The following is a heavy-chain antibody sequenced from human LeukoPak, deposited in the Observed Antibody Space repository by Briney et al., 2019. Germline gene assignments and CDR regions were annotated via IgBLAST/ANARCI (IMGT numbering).Heavy chain of an antibody. J-gene: IGHJ4*02. D-gene: IGHD1-26*01. V-gene: IGHV1-46*01. CDR2: INPSGGST. CDR3: AKIGSYWDY. Sequence: RASVKVSCKASGYTFTSYYMHCVRQAPGQGLEWMGIINPSGGSTSYAQKFQGRVTMTRDTSTSTVYMELSSLRAEDTALYYCAKIGSYWDYWGQGTLVTVSS. CDR1: GYTFTSYY.